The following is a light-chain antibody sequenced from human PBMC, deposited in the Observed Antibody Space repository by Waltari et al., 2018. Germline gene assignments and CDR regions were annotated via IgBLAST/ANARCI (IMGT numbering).Light chain of an antibody. CDR3: CSYAGTSTVI. Sequence: QSALTQPASVSGSPGQALPTPSTGTSSEVGAYNFVSWYQQHPGKAPKFMIYDVSQRPSGVSNRFSGSKSGNTASLTISGLQAEDEADYYCCSYAGTSTVIFGGGTKLTVL. CDR2: DVS. CDR1: SSEVGAYNF. J-gene: IGLJ2*01. V-gene: IGLV2-23*02.